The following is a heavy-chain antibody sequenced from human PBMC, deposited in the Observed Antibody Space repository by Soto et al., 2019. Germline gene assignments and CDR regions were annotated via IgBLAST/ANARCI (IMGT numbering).Heavy chain of an antibody. CDR3: ATSIYVTYYFDY. D-gene: IGHD3-10*02. CDR2: IYHSGST. CDR1: GDSISSSNW. V-gene: IGHV4-4*02. J-gene: IGHJ4*02. Sequence: PSETLSLTCAVSGDSISSSNWWSWVRQPPGKGLEWIGEIYHSGSTSYRPSLMGRVTMSVDKSKNQFSLNLSSVTAADTAVYYCATSIYVTYYFDYWGQGALVNVSS.